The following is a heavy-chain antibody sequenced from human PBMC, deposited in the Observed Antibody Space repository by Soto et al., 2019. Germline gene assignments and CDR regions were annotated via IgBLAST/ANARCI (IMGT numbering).Heavy chain of an antibody. CDR2: INPYNANT. D-gene: IGHD3-16*01. CDR3: ARDRVAGIWGDAFDI. V-gene: IGHV1-18*04. Sequence: ASVKVSCKASGYTFTNHGINWVRQAPGQGLEWMGWINPYNANTNYAQKLQGRVTMTTDASTSTAYMDLRSLTSDDTAVYYCARDRVAGIWGDAFDIWGQGTMVTVSS. J-gene: IGHJ3*02. CDR1: GYTFTNHG.